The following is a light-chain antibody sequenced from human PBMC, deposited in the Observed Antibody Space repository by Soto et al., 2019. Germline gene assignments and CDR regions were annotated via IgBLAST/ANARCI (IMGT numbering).Light chain of an antibody. CDR1: QGIRNF. CDR2: AAS. Sequence: DIQMTQSPTSLSASVGDRVTITCRASQGIRNFVAWYQQKPGKAPKLLIYAASTLQSGVPSRFSGSGSGTDFNITINSLQPEDVATYSCQKYSSVPVFGPGTKVEIK. CDR3: QKYSSVPV. J-gene: IGKJ3*01. V-gene: IGKV1-27*01.